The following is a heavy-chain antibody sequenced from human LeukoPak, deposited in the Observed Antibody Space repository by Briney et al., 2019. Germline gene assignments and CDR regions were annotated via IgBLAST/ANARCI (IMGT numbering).Heavy chain of an antibody. CDR2: LYYSGRT. Sequence: SETLSLTCTVSGGSLSSSSYYWGWIRQPPGKGLEWIGSLYYSGRTYYNPSLKSRVTLSVDTSKNQFSLKLSSVTAADTAVYYCARNYDGAFDYWGQGTLVTVSS. J-gene: IGHJ4*02. CDR3: ARNYDGAFDY. D-gene: IGHD4-23*01. CDR1: GGSLSSSSYY. V-gene: IGHV4-39*01.